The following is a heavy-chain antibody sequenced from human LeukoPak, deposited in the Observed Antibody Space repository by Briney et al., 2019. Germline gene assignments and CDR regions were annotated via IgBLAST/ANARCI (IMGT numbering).Heavy chain of an antibody. V-gene: IGHV6-1*01. CDR2: TYYRSKWYN. CDR1: GDSVSNTGAA. D-gene: IGHD1-14*01. Sequence: SQTLSLTCAISGDSVSNTGAAWNWIRQSPSRGLEWLGRTYYRSKWYNDYAVSVTSRITVNPDTSKNQFSLQLYSVTPDDTAVYYCARATARSPDYWGQGTLVTVSS. CDR3: ARATARSPDY. J-gene: IGHJ4*02.